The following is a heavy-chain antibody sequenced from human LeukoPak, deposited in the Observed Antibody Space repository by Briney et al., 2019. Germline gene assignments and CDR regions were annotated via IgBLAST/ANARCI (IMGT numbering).Heavy chain of an antibody. Sequence: PSETLSLTCTVSGGSISSGSYYWSWIRQPAGKGLEWIGRIYTSGSTNYNPSLKSRVTISVDTSKNQFSLKLSSVTAADAAVYYCARVSYDSSGYYGDYWGQGTLVTVSS. CDR3: ARVSYDSSGYYGDY. CDR1: GGSISSGSYY. J-gene: IGHJ4*02. V-gene: IGHV4-61*02. D-gene: IGHD3-22*01. CDR2: IYTSGST.